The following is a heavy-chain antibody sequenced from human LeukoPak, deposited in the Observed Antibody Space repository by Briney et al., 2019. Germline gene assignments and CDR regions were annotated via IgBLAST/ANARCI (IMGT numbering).Heavy chain of an antibody. J-gene: IGHJ4*02. CDR2: IKRVGSDK. V-gene: IGHV3-7*01. D-gene: IGHD6-19*01. Sequence: GGSLTLSCVASGFSFSSYWMRWVRPAAGKGLEWVANIKRVGSDKYYVGFVEGRFTISRDKAKNSLYLQMCSLRAEDTAIYYCARDGRQWLVTRSFDYWGQGTLVTVSS. CDR3: ARDGRQWLVTRSFDY. CDR1: GFSFSSYW.